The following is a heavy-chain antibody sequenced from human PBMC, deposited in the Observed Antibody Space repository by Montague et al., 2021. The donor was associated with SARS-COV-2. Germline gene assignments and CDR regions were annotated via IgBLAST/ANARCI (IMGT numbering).Heavy chain of an antibody. CDR3: ARAGEDYYYDSSGFLY. CDR1: RFTFSNYD. V-gene: IGHV3-48*03. CDR2: ISNSGDTM. Sequence: SLRLSCAASRFTFSNYDMNWVRQAPGKGLEWVSYISNSGDTMYYADSVKGRFTISRDNAKNSLYPQMSSLRAEDTAVYYCARAGEDYYYDSSGFLYWGQGSMVTVSS. J-gene: IGHJ1*01. D-gene: IGHD3-22*01.